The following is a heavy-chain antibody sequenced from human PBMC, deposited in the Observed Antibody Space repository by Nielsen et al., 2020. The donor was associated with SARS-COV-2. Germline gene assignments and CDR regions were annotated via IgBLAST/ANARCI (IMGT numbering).Heavy chain of an antibody. Sequence: GESLKISCAASGFTFSSYGMHWVRQAPGKGLEWVAVIWYDGSNKYYADSVKGRFTISRDNSKNTLYLQMNSLRAKDTAVYYCARTILYSSGWVFDYWGQGTLVTVSS. V-gene: IGHV3-33*08. J-gene: IGHJ4*02. CDR2: IWYDGSNK. CDR1: GFTFSSYG. D-gene: IGHD6-19*01. CDR3: ARTILYSSGWVFDY.